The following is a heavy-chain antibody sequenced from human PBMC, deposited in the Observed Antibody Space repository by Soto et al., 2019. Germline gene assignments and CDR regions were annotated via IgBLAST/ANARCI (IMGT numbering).Heavy chain of an antibody. Sequence: SQTLSLTCAISGDSVSSNSAAWNWIRQSPSRGLEWLGRTYYRSKWYNDYAVSVKSRITINPDTSKNQFSLQLNSVTPEDTAVYYCARDTMIVVGYYYYGIDVWGQGTTVTVSS. CDR3: ARDTMIVVGYYYYGIDV. CDR1: GDSVSSNSAA. CDR2: TYYRSKWYN. V-gene: IGHV6-1*01. J-gene: IGHJ6*02. D-gene: IGHD3-22*01.